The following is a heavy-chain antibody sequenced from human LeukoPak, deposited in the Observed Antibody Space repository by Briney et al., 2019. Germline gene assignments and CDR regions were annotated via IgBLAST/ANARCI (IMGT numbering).Heavy chain of an antibody. CDR1: GFTFSSYG. D-gene: IGHD4-23*01. V-gene: IGHV3-30*18. CDR2: ISYDGSNK. Sequence: PGRSLRLSCAASGFTFSSYGMHWVRQAPGKGLEWVAVISYDGSNKYYADSVKGRFTISRDNSKNTLYLQMNSLRAEDTAVYYCAKQKLFSTVVKNYYGMDVWGQGTTVTVSS. CDR3: AKQKLFSTVVKNYYGMDV. J-gene: IGHJ6*02.